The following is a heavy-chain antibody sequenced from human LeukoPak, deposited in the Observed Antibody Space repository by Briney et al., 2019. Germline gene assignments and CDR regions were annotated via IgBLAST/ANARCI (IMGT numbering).Heavy chain of an antibody. Sequence: QAGGSLRLSCAASGFTFSSYAMSWVRQAPGKGLEWVSAISGSGGSTYYADSVKGRFTISRDNSKNTPYLQTNSLRAEDTAVYYCAKDRSFSRYFDWLLADAFDIWGQGTMVTVSS. CDR3: AKDRSFSRYFDWLLADAFDI. J-gene: IGHJ3*02. CDR1: GFTFSSYA. CDR2: ISGSGGST. D-gene: IGHD3-9*01. V-gene: IGHV3-23*01.